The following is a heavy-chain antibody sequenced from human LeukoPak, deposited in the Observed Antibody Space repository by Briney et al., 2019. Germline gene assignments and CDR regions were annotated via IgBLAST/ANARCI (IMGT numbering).Heavy chain of an antibody. CDR3: ASISSGYYFGAFDI. CDR2: IYYSGST. J-gene: IGHJ3*02. D-gene: IGHD3-22*01. V-gene: IGHV4-61*03. Sequence: PSETLSLTCTVSGASISSSSYYWGWIRQPPGKGLEWIGHIYYSGSTNYNPSLKSRVTISVDTSKNHFSLKLTSVTAADTAVYYCASISSGYYFGAFDIWGQGTVVTVSS. CDR1: GASISSSSYY.